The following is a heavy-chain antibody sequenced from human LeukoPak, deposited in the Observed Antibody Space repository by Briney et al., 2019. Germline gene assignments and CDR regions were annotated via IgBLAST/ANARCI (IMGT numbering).Heavy chain of an antibody. V-gene: IGHV3-23*01. Sequence: GGSLRLSCAASGFTFSDYYMSWVRQAPGKGLEWVSAISGSGGSTYYADSVKGRFTISRDNSKNTLYLQMNSLRAEDTAVYYCAKDRHYYYDSSGYLYNWFDPWGQGTLVTVSS. D-gene: IGHD3-22*01. J-gene: IGHJ5*02. CDR2: ISGSGGST. CDR3: AKDRHYYYDSSGYLYNWFDP. CDR1: GFTFSDYY.